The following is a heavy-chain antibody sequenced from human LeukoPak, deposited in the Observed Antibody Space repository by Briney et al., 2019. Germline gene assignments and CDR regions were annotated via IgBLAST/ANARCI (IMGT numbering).Heavy chain of an antibody. CDR3: ARLPYNWNLPYFDY. V-gene: IGHV4-39*01. CDR2: IYYSGST. Sequence: PSETLSLTCTVSGGSISSSSYYWGWIRQPPGKGLEWIGSIYYSGSTYYNPSLKSRVTISVDTSKNQFSLKLSSVTAADTAVYYCARLPYNWNLPYFDYWGQGTLVTVSS. D-gene: IGHD1-20*01. CDR1: GGSISSSSYY. J-gene: IGHJ4*02.